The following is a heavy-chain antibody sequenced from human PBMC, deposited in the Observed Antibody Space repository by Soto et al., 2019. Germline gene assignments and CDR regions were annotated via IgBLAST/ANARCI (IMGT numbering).Heavy chain of an antibody. CDR1: GGSISSGGYY. J-gene: IGHJ5*02. CDR2: IYYSGST. V-gene: IGHV4-31*03. Sequence: SETLSLTCTVSGGSISSGGYYWSWIRQHPGKGLEWIGYIYYSGSTYYNPSLKSRVTISVDRSKNQFSLKLSSVTAADTAVYYCARDDCSSTSCYTLGGWFDPWGQGTLVTVSS. CDR3: ARDDCSSTSCYTLGGWFDP. D-gene: IGHD2-2*02.